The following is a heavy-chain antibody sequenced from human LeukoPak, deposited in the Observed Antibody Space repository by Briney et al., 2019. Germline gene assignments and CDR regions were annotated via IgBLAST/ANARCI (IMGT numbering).Heavy chain of an antibody. CDR2: INAGNGNT. V-gene: IGHV1-3*01. J-gene: IGHJ6*02. CDR1: GYTFAKYA. CDR3: AREGFMVRGVIIPQYYYGMDV. Sequence: ASVKVSCKASGYTFAKYAIHWVRQAPGQRLEWMGWINAGNGNTNYAQKLQGRVTMTTDTSTSTAYMELRSLRSDDTAVYYCAREGFMVRGVIIPQYYYGMDVWGQGTTVTVSS. D-gene: IGHD3-10*01.